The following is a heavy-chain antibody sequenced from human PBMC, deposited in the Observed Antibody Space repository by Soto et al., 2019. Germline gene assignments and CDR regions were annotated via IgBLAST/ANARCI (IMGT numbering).Heavy chain of an antibody. D-gene: IGHD6-19*01. Sequence: EVQLVESGGNLVQPGGSLRLSCAASGFTFSSYDMHWVRQDTGKGLEWVSAIGTGCDTYYPDSVKGRFTISRENAKNALYLQMNSLRAGDTAVYYCARGDNSGWSDFDDFGQGTMVTASS. J-gene: IGHJ3*01. CDR2: IGTGCDT. CDR3: ARGDNSGWSDFDD. CDR1: GFTFSSYD. V-gene: IGHV3-13*01.